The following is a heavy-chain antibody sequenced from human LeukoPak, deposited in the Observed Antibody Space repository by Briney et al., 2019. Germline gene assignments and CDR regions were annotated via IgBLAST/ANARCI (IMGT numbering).Heavy chain of an antibody. J-gene: IGHJ4*02. CDR2: INPNTGGT. Sequence: ASMKVSCKASGYTFTDHYIHWLRQAPGQGFEWMGWINPNTGGTDYAQKFQDRIAISTYTSISTVYMELTRLTSDDTALYYCARDLATIDGIAWYYFENWGQGTLVTVS. D-gene: IGHD5-12*01. CDR3: ARDLATIDGIAWYYFEN. V-gene: IGHV1-2*02. CDR1: GYTFTDHY.